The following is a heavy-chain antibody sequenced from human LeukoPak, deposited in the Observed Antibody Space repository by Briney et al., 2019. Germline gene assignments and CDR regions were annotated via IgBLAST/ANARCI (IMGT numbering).Heavy chain of an antibody. J-gene: IGHJ4*02. V-gene: IGHV3-11*01. Sequence: PGGSLRLSCAASGFTFSDYYMSWIRQAPGKGLEWVSYISSSGSTIYYADSVKGRFTISRDNAKNSLYLQMNSLRAEDTAVYYCARDREYYYDSSGYYYLVRYFDYWGQGTLVTVSS. CDR1: GFTFSDYY. CDR2: ISSSGSTI. D-gene: IGHD3-22*01. CDR3: ARDREYYYDSSGYYYLVRYFDY.